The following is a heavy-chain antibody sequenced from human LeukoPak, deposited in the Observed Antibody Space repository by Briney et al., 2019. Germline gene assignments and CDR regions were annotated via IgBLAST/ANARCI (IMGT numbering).Heavy chain of an antibody. CDR1: GGSFSGYY. CDR2: INHSGST. CDR3: ARGFGVVITKYYFDY. D-gene: IGHD3-3*01. J-gene: IGHJ4*02. Sequence: SETLSLTCAVYGGSFSGYYWSWIRQPPGKGLEWIGEINHSGSTNYNPSLKSRVTISVDTSKNQFSLKLSSVTAADTAVYYCARGFGVVITKYYFDYWGQGTLVTVSS. V-gene: IGHV4-34*01.